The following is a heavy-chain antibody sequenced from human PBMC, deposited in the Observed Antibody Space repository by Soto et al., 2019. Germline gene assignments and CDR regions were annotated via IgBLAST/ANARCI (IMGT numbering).Heavy chain of an antibody. CDR1: GVTIRRFT. CDR2: ISSNSAYI. Sequence: GGSPRISCAASGVTIRRFTLNWVRPAPGEGLAWASTISSNSAYIYYTDALRGRFTISRDNAKNSLHLQLNSLRAEDTAVYYCTRDASRDSSARGWFDPWGPGTLVTVSS. D-gene: IGHD6-13*01. CDR3: TRDASRDSSARGWFDP. J-gene: IGHJ5*02. V-gene: IGHV3-21*01.